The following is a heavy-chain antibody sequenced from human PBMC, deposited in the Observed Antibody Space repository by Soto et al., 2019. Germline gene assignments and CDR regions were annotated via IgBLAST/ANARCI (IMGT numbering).Heavy chain of an antibody. J-gene: IGHJ6*02. CDR2: ITFSGNTV. CDR1: GFTVSDSS. V-gene: IGHV3-11*01. Sequence: PGGPLRPAGAASGFTVSDSSMSWMRQGPGKGLEWISYITFSGNTVYYADSLKGRFTISRDNAKNSLYLQMNRLRAEDTAVYYCARVSWREKYGMDVWGQGTTVTVSS. CDR3: ARVSWREKYGMDV.